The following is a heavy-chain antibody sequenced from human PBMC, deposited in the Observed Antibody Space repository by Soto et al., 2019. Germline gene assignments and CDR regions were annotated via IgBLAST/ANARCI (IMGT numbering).Heavy chain of an antibody. J-gene: IGHJ4*02. CDR3: ARRSAVAGTDYFDY. CDR1: GGTFSSYA. CDR2: IIPIFGTA. V-gene: IGHV1-69*13. D-gene: IGHD6-19*01. Sequence: SVKVSCKASGGTFSSYAISWVRQALGQGLEWMGGIIPIFGTANYAQKFQGRVTITADESTSTAYMELSSLRSEDTAVYYCARRSAVAGTDYFDYWGQGTLVTVSS.